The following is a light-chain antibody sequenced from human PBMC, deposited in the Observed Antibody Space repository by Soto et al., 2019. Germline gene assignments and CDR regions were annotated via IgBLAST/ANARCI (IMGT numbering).Light chain of an antibody. CDR1: SSDVGSYNL. J-gene: IGLJ1*01. CDR3: CSYAGSTTFYV. CDR2: DAN. V-gene: IGLV2-23*01. Sequence: QSVLTQPASMSGSPGQSITISCTGTSSDVGSYNLVSWYQHHPGEAPKLIIYDANKRPSGISNRFSGSKSGNTASLTISGLQAEDEADYYCCSYAGSTTFYVFGIGTKVNVL.